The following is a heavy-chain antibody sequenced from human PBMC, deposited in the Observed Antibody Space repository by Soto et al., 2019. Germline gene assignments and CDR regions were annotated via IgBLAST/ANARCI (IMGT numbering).Heavy chain of an antibody. D-gene: IGHD3-10*01. CDR2: IFHDGTA. CDR3: ARLVYDTRLNYMYFDF. Sequence: SETLSLTCAVSGVSISSGNWWTWVRQTPQRGLEYIGEIFHDGTANYYPSFERRVAISVDTSKNQFSLKLTSVTAADTASYFCARLVYDTRLNYMYFDFWGQGALVTVSS. V-gene: IGHV4-4*02. J-gene: IGHJ4*02. CDR1: GVSISSGNW.